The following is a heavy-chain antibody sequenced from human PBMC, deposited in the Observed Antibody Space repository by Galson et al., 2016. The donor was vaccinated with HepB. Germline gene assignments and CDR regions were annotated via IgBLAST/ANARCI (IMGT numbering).Heavy chain of an antibody. CDR1: GFIFGSYA. V-gene: IGHV3-23*01. CDR2: ITDDGVGT. J-gene: IGHJ4*02. CDR3: AKDRGGVFSAYHFDS. Sequence: SLRLSCAASGFIFGSYAMSWVRQAPGKGLEWVSTITDDGVGTFYADSVEGRFTISRDNSKNTLFLQMNRLSAEDTALYYCAKDRGGVFSAYHFDSWGQGALVPVSS. D-gene: IGHD3-22*01.